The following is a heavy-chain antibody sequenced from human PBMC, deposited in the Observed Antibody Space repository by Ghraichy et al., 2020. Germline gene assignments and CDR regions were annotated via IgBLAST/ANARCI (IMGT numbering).Heavy chain of an antibody. V-gene: IGHV3-43D*03. Sequence: GGSLRLSCAASGFTFDDYAMHWVRQAPGKGLEWVSLISWDGGSTYYADSVKGRFTISRDNTKNTLYLQMNSLRAEDTALYYCAKARQDTAMFQGYYYYGMDVWGQGTAVTVS. CDR2: ISWDGGST. D-gene: IGHD5-18*01. CDR3: AKARQDTAMFQGYYYYGMDV. CDR1: GFTFDDYA. J-gene: IGHJ6*02.